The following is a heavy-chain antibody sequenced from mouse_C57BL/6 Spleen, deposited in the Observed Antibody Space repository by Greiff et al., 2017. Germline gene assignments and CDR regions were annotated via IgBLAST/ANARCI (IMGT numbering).Heavy chain of an antibody. CDR1: GYSITSGYD. V-gene: IGHV3-1*01. CDR2: ISYSGST. D-gene: IGHD1-1*01. J-gene: IGHJ3*01. Sequence: EVQVVESGPGMVKPSQSLSLTCTVTGYSITSGYDWHWIRHFPGNKLEWMGYISYSGSTNYNPSLKSRISITHDTSKNHFFLKLNSVTTEDTATYYCARGGGFITTVVATDWFAYWGQGTLVTVSA. CDR3: ARGGGFITTVVATDWFAY.